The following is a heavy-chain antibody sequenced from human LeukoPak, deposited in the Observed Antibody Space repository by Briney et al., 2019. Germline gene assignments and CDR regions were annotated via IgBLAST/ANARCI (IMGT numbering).Heavy chain of an antibody. CDR2: ISSSGSTI. J-gene: IGHJ4*02. CDR1: GLPFSIYE. D-gene: IGHD6-13*01. Sequence: GGSLRLSCAASGLPFSIYEMNWVRRAPGKGLEWVLYISSSGSTIYYADPVKGRFTISRDNAKNSLYLQMNSLRAGDTAVYYCARAPGNWAAAGIDYWGQGTLVTVSS. V-gene: IGHV3-48*03. CDR3: ARAPGNWAAAGIDY.